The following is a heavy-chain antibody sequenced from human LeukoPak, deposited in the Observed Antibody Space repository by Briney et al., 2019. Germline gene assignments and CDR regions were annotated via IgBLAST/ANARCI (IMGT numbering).Heavy chain of an antibody. J-gene: IGHJ4*02. Sequence: PGGSLRLSCAASGFTFSSYAMNWVRQAPGKGLEWVSGISGSGGKTYYADSVKGRFTISRDNSKNTLYLQMNSLRAEDTAVYYCAKTGSLKRVEYWGQGTLVTVSS. CDR2: ISGSGGKT. CDR1: GFTFSSYA. D-gene: IGHD3-10*01. V-gene: IGHV3-23*01. CDR3: AKTGSLKRVEY.